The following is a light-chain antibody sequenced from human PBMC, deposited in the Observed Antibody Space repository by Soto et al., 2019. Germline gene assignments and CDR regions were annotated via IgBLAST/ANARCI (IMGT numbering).Light chain of an antibody. CDR2: EGS. CDR3: CSYAGSSTLV. Sequence: QSALTQPASVSGSPGQSITISCTGTSSDVGTYNLVSWYQQHPGKAPKLKIYEGSKRPLGVSNRFSGSKSGNTASLTIFGLQAEDEADYYCCSYAGSSTLVFSGGTKVTVL. CDR1: SSDVGTYNL. V-gene: IGLV2-23*01. J-gene: IGLJ2*01.